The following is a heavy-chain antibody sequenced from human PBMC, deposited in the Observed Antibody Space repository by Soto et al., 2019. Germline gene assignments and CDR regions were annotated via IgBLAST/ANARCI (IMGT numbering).Heavy chain of an antibody. Sequence: ASVKVSCKASGYTFTGYAMNWVRQAPGQGLEWMGGIIPIFGTANYAQKFQGRVTITADESTSTAYMELSSLRSEDTAVYYCARGRTTVLVYYYGMDVWGQGTTVTVSS. CDR3: ARGRTTVLVYYYGMDV. CDR2: IIPIFGTA. V-gene: IGHV1-69*13. CDR1: GYTFTGYA. D-gene: IGHD4-17*01. J-gene: IGHJ6*02.